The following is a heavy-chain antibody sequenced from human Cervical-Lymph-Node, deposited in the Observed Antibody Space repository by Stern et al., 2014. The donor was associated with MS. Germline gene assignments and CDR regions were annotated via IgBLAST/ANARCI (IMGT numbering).Heavy chain of an antibody. Sequence: EVQLVQSGAEVIKPGESLKISCKLSGYSFTIYYIAWVRQMPGTVLEWMGVIYPYDSDTTYSPSFQGQVTISADKSITTAYLQWSSLRASDTAMYDCARHVQGFDYWGQGTLVTVSS. J-gene: IGHJ4*02. CDR2: IYPYDSDT. CDR1: GYSFTIYY. V-gene: IGHV5-51*01. CDR3: ARHVQGFDY.